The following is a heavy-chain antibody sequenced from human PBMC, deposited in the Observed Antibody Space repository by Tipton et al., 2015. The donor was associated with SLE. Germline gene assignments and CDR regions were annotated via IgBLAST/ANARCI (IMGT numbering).Heavy chain of an antibody. CDR3: ARDSDYYYMDV. CDR1: GGSVSSGSYY. J-gene: IGHJ6*03. D-gene: IGHD3-10*01. CDR2: IYYSGST. Sequence: GLVKPSETLSLTCTVSGGSVSSGSYYWSWIRQPPGKGLEWIGYIYYSGSTNYNPSLKSRVTISVDTSKNQFSLKLSSVTAADTAVDYCARDSDYYYMDVWGKGTAVTVSS. V-gene: IGHV4-61*01.